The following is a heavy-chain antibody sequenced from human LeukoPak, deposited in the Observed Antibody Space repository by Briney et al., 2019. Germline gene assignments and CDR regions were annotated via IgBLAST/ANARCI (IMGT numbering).Heavy chain of an antibody. CDR1: GGSISSSSYY. CDR2: IYYSGST. Sequence: SETLSLTCTVSGGSISSSSYYWGWIRQPPGKGLEWIGSIYYSGSTYYNPSLKSRVTISVDTSKNQFSLKLSSVTAADTAVYYCARGWSVYGDPFDYWGQGTLVTVSS. D-gene: IGHD4-17*01. CDR3: ARGWSVYGDPFDY. J-gene: IGHJ4*02. V-gene: IGHV4-39*07.